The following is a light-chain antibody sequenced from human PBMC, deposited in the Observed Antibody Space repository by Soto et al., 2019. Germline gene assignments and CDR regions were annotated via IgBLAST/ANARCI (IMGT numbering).Light chain of an antibody. J-gene: IGKJ3*01. CDR2: DAS. Sequence: EIVLTQSPATLSLSPGERATLSCRASQSVSSYLAGYQQKPGQAPRLLIYDASNRATGIPARFSGSGSGTDFTLTISSLEPEDFAVYYCQQRSLFGPGTKVDIK. CDR1: QSVSSY. CDR3: QQRSL. V-gene: IGKV3-11*01.